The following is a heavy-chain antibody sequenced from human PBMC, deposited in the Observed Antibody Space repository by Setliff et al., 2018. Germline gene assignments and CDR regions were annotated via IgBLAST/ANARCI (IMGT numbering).Heavy chain of an antibody. CDR2: VYPTGST. CDR1: GDSITSGSDS. J-gene: IGHJ4*02. CDR3: ARDNTMVGATDY. D-gene: IGHD1-26*01. Sequence: PSETLSLTCTVSGDSITSGSDSWNWIRQPAGKGLQWTGRVYPTGSTNYDPDLRSRVTMSVDTSKNQFSLRLRSVTAADTAVYFCARDNTMVGATDYWGLGTLVTVSS. V-gene: IGHV4-61*02.